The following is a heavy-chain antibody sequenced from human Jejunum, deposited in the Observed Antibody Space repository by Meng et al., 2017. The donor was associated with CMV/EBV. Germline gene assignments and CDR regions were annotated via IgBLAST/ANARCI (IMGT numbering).Heavy chain of an antibody. Sequence: ASGFTFRSYALHWVRQTPGKGLEWVAVISYDGANKYYTNSVRGRFTISRDSPRNTLYLQMNSLRADDTAVYYCARGGGRSWHAFDIWGQGTMVTVSS. D-gene: IGHD1-26*01. CDR2: ISYDGANK. CDR3: ARGGGRSWHAFDI. J-gene: IGHJ3*02. CDR1: GFTFRSYA. V-gene: IGHV3-30*10.